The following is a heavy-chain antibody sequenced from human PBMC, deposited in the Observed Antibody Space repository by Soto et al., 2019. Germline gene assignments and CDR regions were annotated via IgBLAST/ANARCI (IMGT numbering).Heavy chain of an antibody. J-gene: IGHJ4*02. D-gene: IGHD3-16*01. CDR2: IIPNSGGT. V-gene: IGHV1-2*02. CDR1: GYTFTDYY. Sequence: RASVKVSCKASGYTFTDYYIHWVRQAPGQGLEWVGWIIPNSGGTNSAQNFQGRVTMTRDTSINTAYMELSGLRSDDTAVYYCARIGGLGYWGQGTLVTVSS. CDR3: ARIGGLGY.